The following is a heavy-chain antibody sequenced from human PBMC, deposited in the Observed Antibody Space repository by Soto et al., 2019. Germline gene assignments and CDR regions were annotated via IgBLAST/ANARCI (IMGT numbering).Heavy chain of an antibody. CDR3: ARSYDSSGYYYVRFDY. CDR1: GGSISSYY. CDR2: IYYSGST. V-gene: IGHV4-59*01. Sequence: KSSETLSLTCTVSGGSISSYYWSWIRQPPGKGLEWIGYIYYSGSTNYNPSLKSRVTISVDTSKNQFSLKLSSVTAADTAVYYCARSYDSSGYYYVRFDYWGQGTLVTVSS. D-gene: IGHD3-22*01. J-gene: IGHJ4*02.